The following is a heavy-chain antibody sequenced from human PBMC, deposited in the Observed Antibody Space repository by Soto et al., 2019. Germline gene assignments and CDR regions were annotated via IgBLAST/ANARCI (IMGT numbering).Heavy chain of an antibody. CDR2: ISAYNGNT. CDR3: ASGAEYYDILTGYYNGYFDY. CDR1: GYTFTSYG. Sequence: SVKVSCKASGYTFTSYGISWVRQAPGQGLEWMGWISAYNGNTNYAQKLQGRVTMTTDTSTSTAYMELRSLGSDDTAVYYCASGAEYYDILTGYYNGYFDYWGQGTLVTVSS. J-gene: IGHJ4*02. V-gene: IGHV1-18*01. D-gene: IGHD3-9*01.